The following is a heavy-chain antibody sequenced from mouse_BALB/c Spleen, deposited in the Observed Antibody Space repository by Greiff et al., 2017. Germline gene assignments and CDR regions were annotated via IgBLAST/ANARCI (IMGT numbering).Heavy chain of an antibody. CDR3: ARDKVYDGYFDV. J-gene: IGHJ1*01. CDR1: GFTFTDYY. V-gene: IGHV7-3*02. D-gene: IGHD2-3*01. Sequence: EVMLVESGGGLVQPGGSLRLSCATSGFTFTDYYMSWVRQPPGKALEWLGCIRNKANGYTTEYSASVKGRFTISRDNSQSILYLQMNTLRAEDSATYCCARDKVYDGYFDVWGAGTTVTVSS. CDR2: IRNKANGYTT.